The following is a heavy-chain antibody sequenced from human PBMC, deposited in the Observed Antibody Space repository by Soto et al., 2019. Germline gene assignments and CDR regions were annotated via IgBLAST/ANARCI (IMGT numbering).Heavy chain of an antibody. Sequence: VQLVQSGAEVKKPGSSVKVSCKASGGTFSSYAISWVRQAPGQGLEWMGGIIPIFGTANYAQKFQGRVTITADESTSTAYMELSSLRSEDTAVYYCAREKQMATIGIDAFDIWGQGTMVTVSS. CDR3: AREKQMATIGIDAFDI. J-gene: IGHJ3*02. V-gene: IGHV1-69*01. D-gene: IGHD5-12*01. CDR1: GGTFSSYA. CDR2: IIPIFGTA.